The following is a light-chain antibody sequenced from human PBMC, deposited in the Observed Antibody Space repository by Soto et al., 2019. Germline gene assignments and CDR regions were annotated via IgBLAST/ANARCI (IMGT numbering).Light chain of an antibody. J-gene: IGKJ2*01. Sequence: EIVLTQSPATVSLSPGERATLSRRASQSISSYLAWYQQKPGQPPRLLIYGASNRATGIPARFSGSGSGTDFTLTISSLEPEDFAVYYCQLRSNWLFTFGQGTQLEIK. CDR3: QLRSNWLFT. CDR1: QSISSY. V-gene: IGKV3-11*01. CDR2: GAS.